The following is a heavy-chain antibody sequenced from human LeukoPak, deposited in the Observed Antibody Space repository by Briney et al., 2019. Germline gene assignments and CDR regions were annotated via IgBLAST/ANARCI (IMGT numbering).Heavy chain of an antibody. CDR2: ISAYNGNT. CDR3: ARSPEGGIAAAGAFDY. D-gene: IGHD6-13*01. CDR1: GYTFTGYY. V-gene: IGHV1-18*04. Sequence: ASVKVSCKASGYTFTGYYMHWVRQAPGQGLEWMGWISAYNGNTNYAQKLQGRVTMTTDTSTSTAYMELRSLRSDDTAVYYCARSPEGGIAAAGAFDYWGQGTLVTVSS. J-gene: IGHJ4*02.